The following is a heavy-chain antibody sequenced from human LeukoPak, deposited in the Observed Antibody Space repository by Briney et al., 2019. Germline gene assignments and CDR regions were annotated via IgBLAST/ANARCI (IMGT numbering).Heavy chain of an antibody. CDR1: GYSISSGYY. J-gene: IGHJ5*02. CDR2: IYHSGST. D-gene: IGHD2-2*01. Sequence: SETLSLTCAVSGYSISSGYYWGWIRQPPGKGLEWIGSIYHSGSTYYNPSLKSRVTISVDTSKNQFSLKLSSVTAADTAVYYCARHYCSSTSCYSGWFDPWGQGTLVTVSS. V-gene: IGHV4-38-2*01. CDR3: ARHYCSSTSCYSGWFDP.